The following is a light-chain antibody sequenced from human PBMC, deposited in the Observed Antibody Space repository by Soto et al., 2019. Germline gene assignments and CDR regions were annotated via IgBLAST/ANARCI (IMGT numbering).Light chain of an antibody. V-gene: IGLV2-14*01. Sequence: QSALTQPASVSGSPGQSITISFTGTSSDVGAYNSVSWYQQHPGKAPKLMIYEVSNRPSGVSNRFSGSKSGNTASLTISGLQAEDEADYYCSSYTSSSTLVVFGGGTTLTVL. CDR1: SSDVGAYNS. CDR2: EVS. J-gene: IGLJ2*01. CDR3: SSYTSSSTLVV.